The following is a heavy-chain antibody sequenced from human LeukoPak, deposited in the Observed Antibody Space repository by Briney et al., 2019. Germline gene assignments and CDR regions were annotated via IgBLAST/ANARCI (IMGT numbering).Heavy chain of an antibody. CDR1: GFTFSDYA. CDR2: ISGSGDDT. Sequence: GSLRLSCAASGFTFSDYAMSWVRQAPGKGLEWVSAISGSGDDTYYADSVKGRFTISRDSSNNTVFLQMNSLRVDDTAVYYCARRHSGGSLFDNWGQGTLVTVSS. V-gene: IGHV3-23*01. CDR3: ARRHSGGSLFDN. D-gene: IGHD2-15*01. J-gene: IGHJ4*02.